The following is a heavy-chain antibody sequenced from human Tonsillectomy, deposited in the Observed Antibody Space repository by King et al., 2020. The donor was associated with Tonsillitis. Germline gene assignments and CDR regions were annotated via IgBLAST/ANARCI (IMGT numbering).Heavy chain of an antibody. CDR1: GFIFNSYW. V-gene: IGHV3-74*01. J-gene: IGHJ6*02. CDR3: ARDGVLWSPKYGMDV. CDR2: ISTDGSST. Sequence: VQLVESGGGLVQPGGSLRLSCAASGFIFNSYWMHWVRQAPGKGLVWVSRISTDGSSTSYADSVKGRFTISRDNAKNTLYVQMNSLRVEDTAVYYCARDGVLWSPKYGMDVWGQGTTVTVFS. D-gene: IGHD3-10*01.